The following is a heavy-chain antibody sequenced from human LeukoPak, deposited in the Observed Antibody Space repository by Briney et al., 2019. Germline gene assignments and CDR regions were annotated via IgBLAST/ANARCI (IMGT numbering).Heavy chain of an antibody. V-gene: IGHV3-23*01. D-gene: IGHD4-11*01. CDR2: ISGSGGST. CDR1: GFTFSSYA. CDR3: AKRDYSNYDLDY. Sequence: QPGGSLRLSCVASGFTFSSYAMSWVRQAPGKGLEWVSAISGSGGSTYYADSVKGRFTISRDNSKNTLYLQMNSLRAEDTAVYYCAKRDYSNYDLDYWGQGTLVTASS. J-gene: IGHJ4*02.